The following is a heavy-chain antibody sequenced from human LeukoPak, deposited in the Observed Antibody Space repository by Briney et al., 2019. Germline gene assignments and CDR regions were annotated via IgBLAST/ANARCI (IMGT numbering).Heavy chain of an antibody. Sequence: GGSLRLSCAASGFTFSNAWMSWVRQAPGKGLEWVGRIKSKTDGGTTDYAAPVKGRFTISRDDSKNTLYLQMNSLKTEDTAVYYCTAWSDWLYPSDYYYYGMDVWGQGTTVTVSS. J-gene: IGHJ6*02. CDR1: GFTFSNAW. CDR3: TAWSDWLYPSDYYYYGMDV. V-gene: IGHV3-15*01. D-gene: IGHD3-9*01. CDR2: IKSKTDGGTT.